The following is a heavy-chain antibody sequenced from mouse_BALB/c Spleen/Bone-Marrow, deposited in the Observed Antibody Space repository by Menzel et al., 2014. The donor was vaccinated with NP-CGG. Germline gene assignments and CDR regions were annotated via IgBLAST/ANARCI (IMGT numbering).Heavy chain of an antibody. J-gene: IGHJ3*01. D-gene: IGHD2-3*01. CDR2: INPDSSTI. V-gene: IGHV4-1*02. CDR1: GFDFSRYW. Sequence: EVKLLESGGRLVHPGGSLKLSCAASGFDFSRYWMGWVRQAPGKGLEWIGEINPDSSTINYTPSLKDKFIISRDNAKNTLYLQMSKVRSEDTALYYCSRLGYYGGFAYWGQGTLVTVSA. CDR3: SRLGYYGGFAY.